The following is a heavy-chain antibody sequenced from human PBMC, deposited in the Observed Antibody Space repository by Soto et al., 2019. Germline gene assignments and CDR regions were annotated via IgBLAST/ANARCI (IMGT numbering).Heavy chain of an antibody. D-gene: IGHD3-3*01. Sequence: VASVXVSCKVSGYTLTELSMHWVRQAPGKGLEWMGGFDPEDGETIYAQKFQGRVTMTEDTSTDTAYMELSSLRSEDTAVYYCTKIFTFLGVEAPVAQYFQQGGRGTLVTVS. CDR3: TKIFTFLGVEAPVAQYFQQ. J-gene: IGHJ1*01. CDR1: GYTLTELS. CDR2: FDPEDGET. V-gene: IGHV1-24*01.